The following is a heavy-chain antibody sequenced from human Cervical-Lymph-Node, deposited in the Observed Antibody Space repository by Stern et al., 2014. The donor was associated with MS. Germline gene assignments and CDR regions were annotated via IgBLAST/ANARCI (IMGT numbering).Heavy chain of an antibody. CDR3: ARGRWYGDY. Sequence: QLQLQESGPGLVKPSETLSLTCTVSGASITSSHWTWIRQTPGKGLELSGNVDQSGSTNYKPSLKGRATIFVDTSKNQASLKLTSVTAADTAVYYCARGRWYGDYWGQGTLVTVSS. CDR1: GASITSSH. J-gene: IGHJ4*02. D-gene: IGHD2-15*01. V-gene: IGHV4-59*01. CDR2: VDQSGST.